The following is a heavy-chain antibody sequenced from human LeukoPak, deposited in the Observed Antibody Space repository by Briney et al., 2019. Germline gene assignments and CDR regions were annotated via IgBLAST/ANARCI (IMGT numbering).Heavy chain of an antibody. V-gene: IGHV3-53*01. CDR1: GFTVSSNY. J-gene: IGHJ4*02. CDR3: ARDSNYDTSGHYY. Sequence: GGSLRLSCAASGFTVSSNYMSWVRQAPGKGLEWVSVYSGGSTYSADSVKGRFTISRDNSKNTLYLQMNSLRAEDTAVYYCARDSNYDTSGHYYWGQGTLVTASS. CDR2: YSGGST. D-gene: IGHD3-22*01.